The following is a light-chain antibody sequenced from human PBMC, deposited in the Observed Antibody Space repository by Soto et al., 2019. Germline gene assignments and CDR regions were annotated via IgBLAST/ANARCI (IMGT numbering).Light chain of an antibody. J-gene: IGKJ2*01. CDR2: KAS. CDR3: QRYDSYYT. V-gene: IGKV1-5*03. Sequence: DIQMTQSPSTLSASVGDRVTITCRASQSISSWLAWYQQKPGKAPKLLIYKASSLESGVQSRFSGSGSGTEFTLTISSLQPDDFATYYCQRYDSYYTFGQGTKLEIK. CDR1: QSISSW.